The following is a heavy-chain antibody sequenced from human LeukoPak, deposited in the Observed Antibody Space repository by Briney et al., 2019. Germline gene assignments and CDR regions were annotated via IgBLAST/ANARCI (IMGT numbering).Heavy chain of an antibody. CDR2: IIPIFGTA. V-gene: IGHV1-69*05. CDR1: GGTFSSYA. CDR3: PREPWYSGSYLPGGYYFDY. J-gene: IGHJ4*02. D-gene: IGHD1-26*01. Sequence: SVKVSCKASGGTFSSYAISWVRQAPGQGLEWMGGIIPIFGTANYAQKFQGRVTITTDESPSTAYMELSSLRSEDTAVYYAPREPWYSGSYLPGGYYFDYWGQGTLVTVSS.